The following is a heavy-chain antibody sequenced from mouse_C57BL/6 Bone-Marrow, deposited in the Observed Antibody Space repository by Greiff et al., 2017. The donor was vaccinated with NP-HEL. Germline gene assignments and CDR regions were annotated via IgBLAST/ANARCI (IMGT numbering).Heavy chain of an antibody. Sequence: GKLMESEGGLVQPGSSMKLSCTTSGFTFSDYYMAWVRQVPEKGLDWVANINYDGSSTYYLDSLKSRFIISRDNAKNILYLQMSSLKSEDTATYYCAREGGLRRRTYAMDYWGQGTSVTVSS. V-gene: IGHV5-16*01. J-gene: IGHJ4*01. CDR3: AREGGLRRRTYAMDY. CDR1: GFTFSDYY. D-gene: IGHD2-4*01. CDR2: INYDGSST.